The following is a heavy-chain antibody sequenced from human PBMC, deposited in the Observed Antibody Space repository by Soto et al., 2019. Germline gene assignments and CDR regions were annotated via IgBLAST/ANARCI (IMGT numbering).Heavy chain of an antibody. CDR2: ISGSGGST. CDR3: AKENWANPGS. D-gene: IGHD7-27*01. CDR1: GGTFSSYA. V-gene: IGHV3-23*01. Sequence: GGSLRLSCAASGGTFSSYAMSWVRQAPGKGLEWVSAISGSGGSTYYADSVKGRFTISRDNAKNSLFLQVNNLTVEDTAVYYCAKENWANPGSWGQGTLVTVSS. J-gene: IGHJ5*02.